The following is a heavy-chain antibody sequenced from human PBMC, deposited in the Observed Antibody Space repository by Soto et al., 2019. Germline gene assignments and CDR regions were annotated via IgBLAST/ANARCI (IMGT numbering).Heavy chain of an antibody. J-gene: IGHJ4*02. Sequence: HPGGSLRLSCAASGFTFSSYGMHWVRQAPGKGLEWVAVISYDGSNKYYADSVKGRFTISRDNSKNTLYLQMNSLRAEDTAVYYCAKDPGEQLWSRGYFDYWGQGTLVTVSS. V-gene: IGHV3-30*18. D-gene: IGHD5-18*01. CDR1: GFTFSSYG. CDR2: ISYDGSNK. CDR3: AKDPGEQLWSRGYFDY.